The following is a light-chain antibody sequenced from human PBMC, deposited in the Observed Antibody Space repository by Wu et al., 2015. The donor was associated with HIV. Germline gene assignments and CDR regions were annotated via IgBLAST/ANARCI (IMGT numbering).Light chain of an antibody. CDR1: QSVRSN. J-gene: IGKJ1*01. Sequence: EIVMTQSPATLSVSPGERATLSCRASQSVRSNLAWYQHKPGQGPRLLIYEASTRATGVPARFSGSASGTEFTLTISSLQSEDFAVYYCQQYNNWPRTFGQGTKVEIK. V-gene: IGKV3-15*01. CDR2: EAS. CDR3: QQYNNWPRT.